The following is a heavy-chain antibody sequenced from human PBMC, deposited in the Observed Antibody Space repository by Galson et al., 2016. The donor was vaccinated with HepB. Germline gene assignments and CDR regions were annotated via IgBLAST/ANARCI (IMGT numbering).Heavy chain of an antibody. V-gene: IGHV3-15*01. CDR2: IKSTTDGGTP. Sequence: SMRLSCAASGFTFSNAWMTWVRQAPGKGLEWVGRIKSTTDGGTPDYASPVEGRFTISRDDSRKTLYLRMNSLKTEDTAIYYCTTDRGNDWKFGLAVDWGQGTLVAVSS. CDR1: GFTFSNAW. CDR3: TTDRGNDWKFGLAVD. J-gene: IGHJ4*02. D-gene: IGHD1-1*01.